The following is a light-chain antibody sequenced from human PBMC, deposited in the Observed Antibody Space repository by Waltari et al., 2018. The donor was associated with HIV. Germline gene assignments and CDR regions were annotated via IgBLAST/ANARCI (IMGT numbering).Light chain of an antibody. Sequence: SYELTQPPSVSVSPGQTARITCSGDALPKPYASWYQQKPGQAPVLVIYKDSERPAGIPERCSGSSAGTTVTLTISGVQAEDEADYYCQSADSSGTYVVFGGGTKLTGL. CDR2: KDS. CDR3: QSADSSGTYVV. CDR1: ALPKPY. J-gene: IGLJ2*01. V-gene: IGLV3-25*03.